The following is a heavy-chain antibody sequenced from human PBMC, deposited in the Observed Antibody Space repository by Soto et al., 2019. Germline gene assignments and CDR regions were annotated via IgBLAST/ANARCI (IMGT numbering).Heavy chain of an antibody. CDR3: ARLAAAGTGYYYYYMDV. D-gene: IGHD6-13*01. J-gene: IGHJ6*03. CDR1: GYTFTSYG. Sequence: ASVKVSCKASGYTFTSYGISWVRQAPGQGLEWMGWISAYNGNTNYAQKLQGRVTMTTDTSTSTAYMELRSLRSDDTAVYYCARLAAAGTGYYYYYMDVWGKGTKVTVSS. V-gene: IGHV1-18*01. CDR2: ISAYNGNT.